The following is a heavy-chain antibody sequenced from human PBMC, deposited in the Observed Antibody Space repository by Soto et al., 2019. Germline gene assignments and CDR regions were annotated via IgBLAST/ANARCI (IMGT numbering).Heavy chain of an antibody. Sequence: SVKVSCKASGCTFSSYAISWVRQAPGQGLEWMGGIIPIFGTANYAQKFQGRVTITADESTSTAYMELSSLRSEDTAVYYCAREGYVAAAGHFDYWGQGTLVTVSS. CDR3: AREGYVAAAGHFDY. CDR1: GCTFSSYA. CDR2: IIPIFGTA. J-gene: IGHJ4*02. D-gene: IGHD6-13*01. V-gene: IGHV1-69*13.